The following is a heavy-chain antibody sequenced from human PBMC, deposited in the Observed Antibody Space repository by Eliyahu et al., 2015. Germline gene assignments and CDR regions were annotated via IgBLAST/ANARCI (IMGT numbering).Heavy chain of an antibody. V-gene: IGHV3-7*04. CDR1: GFTFSXXW. J-gene: IGHJ6*02. CDR2: IKQDGSEK. D-gene: IGHD3-10*01. Sequence: EVQLVESGGGLVQPGGSLRLSCAASGFTFSXXWRSWVRQAPGKGLGWVANIKQDGSEKYYVDSVKGRFTISRDNAKNSLYLQMNSLRAEDTAVYYCARDFSIGELRYYYYGMDVWGQGTTVTVSS. CDR3: ARDFSIGELRYYYYGMDV.